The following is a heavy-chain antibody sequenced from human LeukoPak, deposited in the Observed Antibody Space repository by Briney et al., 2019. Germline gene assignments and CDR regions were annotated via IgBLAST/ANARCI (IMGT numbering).Heavy chain of an antibody. J-gene: IGHJ3*02. CDR2: INHNGNVN. D-gene: IGHD3-10*01. Sequence: GSLRLSCAASGFTFSSYWMNWARQAPGKGLEGVASINHNGNVNYYVDSVKGRFTISRDNAKNSLYLQMSNLRAEDTAVYFCARGSVVRGVTDAFDIWGQGTMVTVSS. CDR3: ARGSVVRGVTDAFDI. V-gene: IGHV3-7*03. CDR1: GFTFSSYW.